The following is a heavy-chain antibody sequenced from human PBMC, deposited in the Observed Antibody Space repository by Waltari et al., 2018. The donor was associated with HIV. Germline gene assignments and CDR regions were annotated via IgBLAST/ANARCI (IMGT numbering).Heavy chain of an antibody. Sequence: EEKLVESGGALAQPGRTLRLSCAASGFKFGDFGIHWVRQVPGQGRAWDAGTSLNGVNMAYGGAGRGRFSISKDNGRKLVHLEMNSLRYEETSLYYCTRMGGGRGLIHWYYYSGMDVWGQGTTVTVSS. D-gene: IGHD3-16*01. J-gene: IGHJ6*02. CDR3: TRMGGGRGLIHWYYYSGMDV. CDR2: TSLNGVNM. V-gene: IGHV3-9*01. CDR1: GFKFGDFG.